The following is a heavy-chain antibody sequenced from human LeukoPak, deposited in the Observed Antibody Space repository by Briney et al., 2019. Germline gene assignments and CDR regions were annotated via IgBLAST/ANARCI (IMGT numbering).Heavy chain of an antibody. J-gene: IGHJ5*02. CDR2: ISVYNSNT. V-gene: IGHV1-18*01. D-gene: IGHD3-22*01. Sequence: VASVKVSCKASGYIFTSYGISWVRQAPGQGLEWMGWISVYNSNTNYPQRLQGRVTMTTDTSTTTAYMELRSLRSDDTAVYYCARDINGYYYDSHGYYPTDLWGQGTLVTVSS. CDR3: ARDINGYYYDSHGYYPTDL. CDR1: GYIFTSYG.